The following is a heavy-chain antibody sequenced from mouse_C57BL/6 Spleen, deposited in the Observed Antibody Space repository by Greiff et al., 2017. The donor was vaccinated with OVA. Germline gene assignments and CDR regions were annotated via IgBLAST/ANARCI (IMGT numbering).Heavy chain of an antibody. V-gene: IGHV1-26*01. CDR2: INPNNGGT. Sequence: VQLQQSGPELVKPGASVKISCKASGYTFTDYYMNWVKQSHGKSLEWIGDINPNNGGTSYNQKFKGKATFTVDKSSSTAYMELRSLTSEDTAVYYGARREGYYCIGAWFADWGKGTPVTVSA. CDR1: GYTFTDYY. J-gene: IGHJ3*01. D-gene: IGHD2-1*01. CDR3: ARREGYYCIGAWFAD.